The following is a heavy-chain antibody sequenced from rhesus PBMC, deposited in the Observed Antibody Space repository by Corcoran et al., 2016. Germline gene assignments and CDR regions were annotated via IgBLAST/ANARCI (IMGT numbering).Heavy chain of an antibody. CDR2: INDSNSNT. CDR1: GYTFPRSS. J-gene: IGHJ4*01. V-gene: IGHV1S9*01. CDR3: TRTVLTAAGTGLDY. Sequence: QVQLVQSGADVKQPGASVTLSLQAFGYTFPRSSINWVSQAPGPLPEWIGGINDSNSNTGDAQKFQGRVTMTRGTSTSTAYMELSSLRSEDTAVYYCTRTVLTAAGTGLDYWGQGVLVTVSS. D-gene: IGHD6-31*01.